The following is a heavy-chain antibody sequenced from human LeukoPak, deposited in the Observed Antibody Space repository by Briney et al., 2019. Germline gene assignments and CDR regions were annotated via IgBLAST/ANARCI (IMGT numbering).Heavy chain of an antibody. Sequence: GRSLRLSCAASGFTFDDYAMHWVRQAPGKGLEWVSGISWNSGSIGYADSVKGRFTISRDNAKNSLYLQMNSLRAEDTALYYCANARGSGTYFDYWGRGTLVTVSS. CDR1: GFTFDDYA. J-gene: IGHJ4*02. D-gene: IGHD2-15*01. CDR3: ANARGSGTYFDY. V-gene: IGHV3-9*01. CDR2: ISWNSGSI.